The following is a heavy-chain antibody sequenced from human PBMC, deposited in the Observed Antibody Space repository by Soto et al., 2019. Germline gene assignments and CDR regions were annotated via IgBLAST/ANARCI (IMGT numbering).Heavy chain of an antibody. Sequence: ASVKVSCKASGYPLTAKYLHWVRQAPGQGLEWMGWINPSSGGTKEAQKFRGRVTMTRDTSISAAYMELSRLTSDDTAVYYCAKGGSSWTEWFDPWGQGTLVTVSA. CDR1: GYPLTAKY. J-gene: IGHJ5*02. CDR3: AKGGSSWTEWFDP. D-gene: IGHD6-13*01. CDR2: INPSSGGT. V-gene: IGHV1-2*02.